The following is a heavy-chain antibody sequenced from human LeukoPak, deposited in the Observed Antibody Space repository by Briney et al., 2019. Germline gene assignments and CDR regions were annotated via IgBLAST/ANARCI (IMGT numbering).Heavy chain of an antibody. CDR2: IIPIFGTA. CDR1: GGTFSSYA. D-gene: IGHD2-15*01. V-gene: IGHV1-69*01. CDR3: ASFNYCSGGSCYHQFDY. J-gene: IGHJ4*02. Sequence: GASVKVSCKASGGTFSSYAISWVRQAPGQGLEWMGGIIPIFGTANYAQKFQGRVTITADESTSTAYMELSSLRSDDTAVYYCASFNYCSGGSCYHQFDYWGQGTLVTVSS.